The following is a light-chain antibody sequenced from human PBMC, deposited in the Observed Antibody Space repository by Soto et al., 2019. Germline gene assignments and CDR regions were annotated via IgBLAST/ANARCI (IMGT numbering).Light chain of an antibody. Sequence: AIRMTQSPSSFSASTGDRVTITCRASQGISSYLAWYQQKPGKAPKLLIYAASTLQSGVPSRFSGSGSGTNFTLPFSFLQSEDFAIFYFQSYYSSPPIPFGQGTRREIK. CDR2: AAS. CDR1: QGISSY. CDR3: QSYYSSPPIP. V-gene: IGKV1-8*01. J-gene: IGKJ5*01.